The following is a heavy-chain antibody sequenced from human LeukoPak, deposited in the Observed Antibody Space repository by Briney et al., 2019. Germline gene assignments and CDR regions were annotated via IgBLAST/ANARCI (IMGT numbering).Heavy chain of an antibody. CDR2: INHSGDT. CDR1: GGSFSGYY. Sequence: NSSETLSLTCAVYGGSFSGYYYSWIRQPPGEGLEWIGEINHSGDTNYNPSLKSRVTLSVDTSKNQFSLKLSSVTAADTAVYYCARDRPDGDYGDYYYMDVWGKGTTVTISS. J-gene: IGHJ6*03. V-gene: IGHV4-34*01. D-gene: IGHD4-17*01. CDR3: ARDRPDGDYGDYYYMDV.